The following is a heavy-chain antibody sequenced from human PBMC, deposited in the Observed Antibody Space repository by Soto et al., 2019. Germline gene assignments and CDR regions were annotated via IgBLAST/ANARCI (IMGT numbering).Heavy chain of an antibody. CDR3: ARPSLARRYYYYYYGIDV. CDR1: GYTFTGYY. D-gene: IGHD3-3*02. CDR2: INPNSGGT. Sequence: ASVKVSCKASGYTFTGYYMHWVRQAPGQGLEWMGWINPNSGGTNYAQKFQGRVTMTRDTSIGTAYMELSRLRSDDTAVYYCARPSLARRYYYYYYGIDVWGQGTTVTVSS. V-gene: IGHV1-2*02. J-gene: IGHJ6*02.